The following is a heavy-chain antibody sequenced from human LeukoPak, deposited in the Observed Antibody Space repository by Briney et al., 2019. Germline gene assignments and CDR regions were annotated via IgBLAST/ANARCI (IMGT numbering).Heavy chain of an antibody. Sequence: SETLSLTCTVSGGSISSGGYYWSWIRQHPGKGLEWIGYIYYSGSTYYNPSLKSRVTISVDTSKNQFSLKLSSVTAADTAVYYCARVLLHYYDSSGYHPDAFDIWGQGTMVTVPS. CDR2: IYYSGST. CDR1: GGSISSGGYY. V-gene: IGHV4-31*03. J-gene: IGHJ3*02. D-gene: IGHD3-22*01. CDR3: ARVLLHYYDSSGYHPDAFDI.